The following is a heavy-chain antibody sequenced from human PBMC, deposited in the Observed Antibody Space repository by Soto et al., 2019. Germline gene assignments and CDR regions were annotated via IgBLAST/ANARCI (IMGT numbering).Heavy chain of an antibody. J-gene: IGHJ2*01. V-gene: IGHV3-23*01. CDR3: VRRAGGAVVWYYDL. Sequence: EVQLLESGGGLVQRGGSLRLSCAASGFIFNNYAMTWVRQAPGKGLEWVARVSGRGGSAYYADSVKGRLTISRDKSNNTLYLEMTNVRGEDTAVYYCVRRAGGAVVWYYDLWGRGTLVSVFS. D-gene: IGHD2-21*01. CDR2: VSGRGGSA. CDR1: GFIFNNYA.